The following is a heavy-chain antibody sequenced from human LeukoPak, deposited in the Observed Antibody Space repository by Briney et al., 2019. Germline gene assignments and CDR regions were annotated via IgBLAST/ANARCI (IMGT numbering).Heavy chain of an antibody. CDR3: ARVLYGDYSPFDS. Sequence: GGSLRLPCAASGFTFSDYYMSWIRQSPGKGLEWVSYISSSGFTIFYADSVMGRFTISKDNARNSLYLQMNSLRAEDTAVYYCARVLYGDYSPFDSWGQGTLVTVSS. CDR1: GFTFSDYY. J-gene: IGHJ4*02. D-gene: IGHD4-17*01. V-gene: IGHV3-11*01. CDR2: ISSSGFTI.